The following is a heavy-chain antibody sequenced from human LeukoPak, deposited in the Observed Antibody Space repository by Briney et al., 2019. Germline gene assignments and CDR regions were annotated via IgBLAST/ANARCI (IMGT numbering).Heavy chain of an antibody. Sequence: SVKVSCKASGGTFSSYGITWVRQAPGQGLEWMGGIIPLFGTTMYAQKLQGRVTITADESTSTAYMELTSLRSEGTALYYCAFNVNTAMVYFDYWGQGTLVTVSS. CDR3: AFNVNTAMVYFDY. D-gene: IGHD5-18*01. V-gene: IGHV1-69*13. CDR2: IIPLFGTT. J-gene: IGHJ4*02. CDR1: GGTFSSYG.